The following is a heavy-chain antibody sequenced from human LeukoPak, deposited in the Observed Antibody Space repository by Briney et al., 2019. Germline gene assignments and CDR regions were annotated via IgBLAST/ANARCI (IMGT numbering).Heavy chain of an antibody. CDR1: GFTFSSYG. CDR3: ARAKGVARPVDAFDI. V-gene: IGHV3-30*02. D-gene: IGHD3-3*01. Sequence: TGGSLRLSCAASGFTFSSYGMHWVRQAPGKGLEWVAFIRYDGSNKYYADSVKGRFTISRDNSKNTLYLQMNSLRAEDTAVYYCARAKGVARPVDAFDIWGQGTMVTVSS. J-gene: IGHJ3*02. CDR2: IRYDGSNK.